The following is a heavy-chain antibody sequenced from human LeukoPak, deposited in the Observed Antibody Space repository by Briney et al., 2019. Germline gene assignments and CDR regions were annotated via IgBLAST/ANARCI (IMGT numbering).Heavy chain of an antibody. CDR1: GGSISSSDYY. D-gene: IGHD1-26*01. CDR3: VRQSESYYASGVFDS. CDR2: IFYTGNT. V-gene: IGHV4-39*01. J-gene: IGHJ4*02. Sequence: SETLSLTCTFSGGSISSSDYYWGWIRQPPGTGLEWIGSIFYTGNTNYNPSLKSRVTISVDTSKNQFSLKLSSVTAADTAVYYCVRQSESYYASGVFDSWGLGTLVSVSS.